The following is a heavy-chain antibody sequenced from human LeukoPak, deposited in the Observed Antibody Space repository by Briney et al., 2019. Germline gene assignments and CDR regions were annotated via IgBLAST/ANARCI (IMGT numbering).Heavy chain of an antibody. CDR3: ASLTTVTDNFDY. D-gene: IGHD4-17*01. V-gene: IGHV4-59*01. CDR2: IYYSGST. Sequence: SETLSLTCTVSDGSIRSYYWSWIRQPPGRGLEWIGNIYYSGSTNYNPSPKRRVTISLDTPKREFSLRLSSVTAAETAIYFCASLTTVTDNFDYWGQGALVTVSS. J-gene: IGHJ4*02. CDR1: DGSIRSYY.